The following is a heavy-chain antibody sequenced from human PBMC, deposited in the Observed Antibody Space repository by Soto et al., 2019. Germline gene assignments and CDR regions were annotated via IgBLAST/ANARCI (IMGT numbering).Heavy chain of an antibody. D-gene: IGHD3-22*01. Sequence: QSGGGFVQPGGSHRLSCVASGFTFNSYAMTWVRQSPEKGLEWVSTVSGSGSKTYYSQSVQGRFTISRDNSKNTVFLQMRSLRAEYSAIYFCAKGRYFDVDGGCANFWGQGTLVTVSS. CDR2: VSGSGSKT. CDR3: AKGRYFDVDGGCANF. V-gene: IGHV3-23*01. CDR1: GFTFNSYA. J-gene: IGHJ4*02.